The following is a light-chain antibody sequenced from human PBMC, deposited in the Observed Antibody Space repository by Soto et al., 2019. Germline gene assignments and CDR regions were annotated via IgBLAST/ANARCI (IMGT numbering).Light chain of an antibody. J-gene: IGKJ1*01. V-gene: IGKV1-39*01. CDR2: AAS. Sequence: DIQMTQSPSSLSASVGDRCTIACRASQSISTYLNWYQQKPGKAPRLLIYAASRLQSGVPSRFSGGGSGTDFTLTISSLQPEDFATYYCQQSYSTPPTFGQGTKVDIK. CDR3: QQSYSTPPT. CDR1: QSISTY.